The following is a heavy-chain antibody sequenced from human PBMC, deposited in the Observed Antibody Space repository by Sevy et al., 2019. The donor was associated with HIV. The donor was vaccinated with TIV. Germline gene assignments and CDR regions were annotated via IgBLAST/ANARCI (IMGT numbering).Heavy chain of an antibody. Sequence: ASVKVSCKASGYTFTGYYMHWVRQAPGQGLEWMGWINPNSGGTNYAQKFQGRVTMTRDTSISTAYMELSRLRSDDTAVYSCARVRIAAAGPHFDYWGQGTLVTVSS. CDR1: GYTFTGYY. J-gene: IGHJ4*02. CDR2: INPNSGGT. D-gene: IGHD6-13*01. CDR3: ARVRIAAAGPHFDY. V-gene: IGHV1-2*02.